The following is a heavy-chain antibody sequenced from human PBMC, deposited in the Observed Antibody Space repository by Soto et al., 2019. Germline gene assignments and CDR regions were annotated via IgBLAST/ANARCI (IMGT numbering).Heavy chain of an antibody. CDR2: ISAYNGNT. CDR1: GYTFTSYG. J-gene: IGHJ4*02. V-gene: IGHV1-18*01. D-gene: IGHD2-2*01. Sequence: ASVKVSCKASGYTFTSYGISWVRQAPGQGLEWMGWISAYNGNTNYAQKLQGRVTMTTDTSTSTAYMELRSLRSDDTAVYYCAREGGLGYCSSTSCYEGDYWGQGTLVTVSS. CDR3: AREGGLGYCSSTSCYEGDY.